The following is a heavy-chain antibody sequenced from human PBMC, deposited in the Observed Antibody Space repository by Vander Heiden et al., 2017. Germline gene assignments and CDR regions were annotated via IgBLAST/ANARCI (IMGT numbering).Heavy chain of an antibody. Sequence: EVQLVESGGGLVQPGGSLRLSCAASAFTFISYWMGWVRQAPGKGLEWVANIKQDGSEKYYVDSVKGRFTISRDNAKNSLYLQMNSLRAEDTAVYYCARDLRYSSSWYYYYYGMDVWGQGTTVTVSS. CDR3: ARDLRYSSSWYYYYYGMDV. D-gene: IGHD6-13*01. CDR2: IKQDGSEK. J-gene: IGHJ6*02. CDR1: AFTFISYW. V-gene: IGHV3-7*01.